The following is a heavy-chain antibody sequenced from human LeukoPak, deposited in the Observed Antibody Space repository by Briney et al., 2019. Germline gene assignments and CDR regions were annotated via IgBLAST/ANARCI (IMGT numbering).Heavy chain of an antibody. CDR1: GFSLSTSGMC. Sequence: SGPTLVNPTQTLTLTCTFSGFSLSTSGMCVSWIRQPPGKALEWLARSDWDDDKYYSTSLKTRLTISKDTSKNQVVLTMTNMDPVDTATYYCARMITLSNGRYSSKTLDYWGQGTLVTVSS. CDR2: SDWDDDK. V-gene: IGHV2-70*11. CDR3: ARMITLSNGRYSSKTLDY. D-gene: IGHD5-18*01. J-gene: IGHJ4*02.